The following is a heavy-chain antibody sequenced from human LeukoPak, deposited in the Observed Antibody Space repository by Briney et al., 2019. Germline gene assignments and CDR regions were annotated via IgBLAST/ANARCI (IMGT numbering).Heavy chain of an antibody. D-gene: IGHD1-26*01. CDR2: IYYSGST. CDR3: AREVHSGSLLADPSVSFDY. V-gene: IGHV4-59*12. CDR1: GGSISSYY. Sequence: SETLSLTCTVSGGSISSYYWSWIRQPPGKGLEWIGYIYYSGSTNYNPSLKSRVTISVDTSKNQFSLKLSSVTAADTAVYYCAREVHSGSLLADPSVSFDYWGQGTLVTVSS. J-gene: IGHJ4*02.